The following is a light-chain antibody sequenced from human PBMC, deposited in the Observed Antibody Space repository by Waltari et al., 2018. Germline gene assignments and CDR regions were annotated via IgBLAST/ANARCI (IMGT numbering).Light chain of an antibody. CDR2: RDN. Sequence: QSVLPQPPSASGTPGQRVTISCSGNSSNVGSIYVYWYKQLPGTAPKLLIYRDNQRPAGVPDRFSVSKSGTSASLAISGLRSEDEADYYCAAWDHNLGNYVFGTGTKVTVL. CDR3: AAWDHNLGNYV. V-gene: IGLV1-47*01. CDR1: SSNVGSIY. J-gene: IGLJ1*01.